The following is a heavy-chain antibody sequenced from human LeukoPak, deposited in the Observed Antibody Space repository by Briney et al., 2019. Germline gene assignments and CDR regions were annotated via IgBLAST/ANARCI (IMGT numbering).Heavy chain of an antibody. CDR1: GGSFSGYY. J-gene: IGHJ5*02. CDR2: INHSGST. CDR3: AGRPIVVVVAATQEDWFDP. Sequence: PSETLSLTCAVYGGSFSGYYWSWIRQPPGKGLEWIGEINHSGSTNYNPSLKSRVTISVDTSKNQFSLKLSSVTAADTAVYYCAGRPIVVVVAATQEDWFDPWGQGTLVIVSS. D-gene: IGHD2-15*01. V-gene: IGHV4-34*01.